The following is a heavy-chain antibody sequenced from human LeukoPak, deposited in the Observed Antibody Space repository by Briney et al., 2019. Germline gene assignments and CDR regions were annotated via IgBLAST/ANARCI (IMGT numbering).Heavy chain of an antibody. V-gene: IGHV4-34*01. CDR2: INHSGST. CDR3: ARCIHSSGYHYYGMDV. D-gene: IGHD6-19*01. CDR1: GGSFSGYY. Sequence: PSETLSLTCAVYGGSFSGYYWSWIRQPPGKGLEWIGEINHSGSTNYNPSLKSRVTISVDTSKNQFSLKLSSVTAADTAVYYCARCIHSSGYHYYGMDVWGQGTTVTVSS. J-gene: IGHJ6*02.